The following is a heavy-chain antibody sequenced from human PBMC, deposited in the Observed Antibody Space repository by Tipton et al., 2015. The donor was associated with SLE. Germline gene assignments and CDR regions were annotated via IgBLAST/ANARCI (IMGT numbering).Heavy chain of an antibody. Sequence: TLSLTCAVFGGSLSGYCWSWMRQLPGKGLEWIGEINHSVSANYNPSLKSRVTISVDTSKNQFSLKLTSVTAADTAMYYCARAGDSSGYYYAYWGQGTLVTVSS. CDR3: ARAGDSSGYYYAY. CDR2: INHSVSA. J-gene: IGHJ4*02. CDR1: GGSLSGYC. D-gene: IGHD3-22*01. V-gene: IGHV4-34*01.